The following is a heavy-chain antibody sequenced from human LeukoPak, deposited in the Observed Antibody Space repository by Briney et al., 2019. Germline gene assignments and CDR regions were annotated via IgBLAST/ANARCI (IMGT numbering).Heavy chain of an antibody. CDR3: AKDRGLGYSYGYGFDF. CDR1: GFTFSGYA. CDR2: ISSSGSTI. Sequence: PGGSLRLSCAASGFTFSGYAMSWVRQAPGKGLEWISYISSSGSTIYYADSVKGRFTISRDNAKNSLYLQMNSLRAEDTAVYYCAKDRGLGYSYGYGFDFWGQGTLVTVSS. J-gene: IGHJ4*02. D-gene: IGHD5-18*01. V-gene: IGHV3-48*04.